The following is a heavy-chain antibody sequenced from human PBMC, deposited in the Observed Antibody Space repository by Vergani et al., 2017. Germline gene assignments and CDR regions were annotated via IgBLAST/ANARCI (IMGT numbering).Heavy chain of an antibody. J-gene: IGHJ5*02. CDR2: ISGSGGST. CDR1: GFTFSSYA. V-gene: IGHV3-23*01. Sequence: EVQLLESGGGLVQPGGSLRLSCAASGFTFSSYAMSWVRQAPGKGLEWVSAISGSGGSTYYADSVKGRFTISRDNSKSTLYLQMNSLRAEDTAVYYCARARIAAAGRNWFDPWGQGTLVTVSS. D-gene: IGHD6-13*01. CDR3: ARARIAAAGRNWFDP.